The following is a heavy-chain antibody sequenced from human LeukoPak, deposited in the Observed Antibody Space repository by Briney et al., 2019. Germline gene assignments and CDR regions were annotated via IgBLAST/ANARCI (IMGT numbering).Heavy chain of an antibody. D-gene: IGHD3-10*01. CDR1: GFTFSNSW. CDR2: IKPDGSQT. CDR3: FGSGSYSN. Sequence: GGSLRLSCAASGFTFSNSWINWVRQALGKGLEWVANIKPDGSQTYYLDSVKSRLTVSRDNAEDSAYLQMNSLRAEDTAVYYCFGSGSYSNWDQGTLVTVSS. J-gene: IGHJ4*02. V-gene: IGHV3-7*01.